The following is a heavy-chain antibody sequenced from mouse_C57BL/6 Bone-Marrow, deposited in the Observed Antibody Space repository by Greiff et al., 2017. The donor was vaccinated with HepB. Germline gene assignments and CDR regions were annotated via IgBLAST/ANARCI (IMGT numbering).Heavy chain of an antibody. CDR2: INPSSGYT. D-gene: IGHD1-1*01. J-gene: IGHJ4*01. CDR1: GYTFTSYW. V-gene: IGHV1-7*01. CDR3: ARGSSSYYYAMDY. Sequence: VQLQQSGAELAKPGASVKLSCKASGYTFTSYWMHWVKQRPGQGLEWIGYINPSSGYTKYNQKFKDQATLTADKSSSTAYMQLSSLTYEDSAVYYCARGSSSYYYAMDYWGQGTAVTVSS.